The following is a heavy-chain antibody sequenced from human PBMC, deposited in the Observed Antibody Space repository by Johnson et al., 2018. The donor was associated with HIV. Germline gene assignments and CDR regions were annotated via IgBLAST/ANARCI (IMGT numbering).Heavy chain of an antibody. D-gene: IGHD2-2*01. J-gene: IGHJ3*02. CDR2: IYWNGGRA. CDR1: GFSFDDYG. CDR3: VSGGLGYQNIHDALDI. V-gene: IGHV3-20*04. Sequence: VQLVESGGGVVRPGGSLRLSCAASGFSFDDYGMSWVRQAPGKGLEWVSTIYWNGGRAAYADSVKGRFTISRDHAKNSLYLQTNHRKTEDTALYYCVSGGLGYQNIHDALDIWGQGTMVTVSS.